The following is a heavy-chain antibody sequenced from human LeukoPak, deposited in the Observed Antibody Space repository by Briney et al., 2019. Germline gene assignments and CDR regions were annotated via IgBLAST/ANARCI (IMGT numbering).Heavy chain of an antibody. CDR3: ARGRYFDHVIDD. V-gene: IGHV4-61*02. J-gene: IGHJ4*02. CDR2: IYTSGST. CDR1: GGSISSGSYY. D-gene: IGHD2/OR15-2a*01. Sequence: SETLSLTCTVSGGSISSGSYYWSWIRQPAGKGLEWIGRIYTSGSTNYNPSLKSRVTISVDTSKNQFSLKLSSVTAADTVVYYCARGRYFDHVIDDWGQGTLVTVSS.